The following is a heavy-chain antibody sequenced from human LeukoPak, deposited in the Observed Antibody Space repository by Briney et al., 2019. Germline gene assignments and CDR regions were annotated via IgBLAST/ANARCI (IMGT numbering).Heavy chain of an antibody. Sequence: SQTLSLTCTVSGGSISSGGYYWSWIRQHPGKGLEWIGYTYYSGSTYYNPSLKSRVTISVDTSKNQFSLKLSSVTAADTAVYYCARGRITMVRGVIIPSPPFDYWGQGTLVTVSS. J-gene: IGHJ4*02. D-gene: IGHD3-10*01. V-gene: IGHV4-31*03. CDR1: GGSISSGGYY. CDR2: TYYSGST. CDR3: ARGRITMVRGVIIPSPPFDY.